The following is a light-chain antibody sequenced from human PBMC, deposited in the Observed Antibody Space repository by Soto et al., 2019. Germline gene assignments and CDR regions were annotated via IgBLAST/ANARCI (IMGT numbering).Light chain of an antibody. Sequence: DIQLTQSPSFLSASVGVRVTITCRASQGISSYLAWYQQKPGKAPKLLIYAASTLQSGVPSRFSGSGSGTEFTLTISSLQPEDFATYYCQQLNSLFTFGPGTKVDIK. CDR3: QQLNSLFT. CDR1: QGISSY. V-gene: IGKV1-9*01. J-gene: IGKJ3*01. CDR2: AAS.